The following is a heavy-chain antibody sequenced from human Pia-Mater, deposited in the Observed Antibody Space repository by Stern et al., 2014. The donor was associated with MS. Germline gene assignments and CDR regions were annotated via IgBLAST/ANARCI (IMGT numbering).Heavy chain of an antibody. V-gene: IGHV4-59*01. CDR2: IYYGGSP. CDR3: ARGIAVTGRKAFDI. D-gene: IGHD6-19*01. CDR1: GGSINNYY. Sequence: QVQLQESGPGLVKPSETLSLTCTVSGGSINNYYWSWIRQSPGKGLEWIGYIYYGGSPYYSPSLKRRVTISVDTSKNQVSLKLSSVTTADTAVYYCARGIAVTGRKAFDIWGQGTMVTVSS. J-gene: IGHJ3*02.